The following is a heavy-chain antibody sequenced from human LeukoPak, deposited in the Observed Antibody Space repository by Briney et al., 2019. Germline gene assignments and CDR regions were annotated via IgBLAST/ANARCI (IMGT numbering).Heavy chain of an antibody. J-gene: IGHJ5*02. D-gene: IGHD3-16*01. V-gene: IGHV3-7*01. CDR1: GFIFSSYS. CDR3: ARDRWGSNWFDP. CDR2: IKQDGSEK. Sequence: GGSLRLSCAASGFIFSSYSMSWVRQAPGKGLEWVANIKQDGSEKYYVDSVKGRFTISRDNAKNSLYLQMNSLRAEDTAVYYCARDRWGSNWFDPWGQGTLVTVSS.